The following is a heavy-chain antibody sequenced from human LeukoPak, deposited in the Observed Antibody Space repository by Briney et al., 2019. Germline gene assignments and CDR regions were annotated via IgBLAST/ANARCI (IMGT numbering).Heavy chain of an antibody. D-gene: IGHD3-22*01. CDR3: ARSGYYDSTGYLDY. V-gene: IGHV3-64*02. J-gene: IGHJ4*02. CDR1: GFTFSTYA. Sequence: PGGSLILSCAASGFTFSTYAMHWVRQAPGKGLEYVSAINSNGRDTYYADSVRGRFTISRDNSKNALYLQMGSLRTEDMAVYYCARSGYYDSTGYLDYWGQGTLVTVSS. CDR2: INSNGRDT.